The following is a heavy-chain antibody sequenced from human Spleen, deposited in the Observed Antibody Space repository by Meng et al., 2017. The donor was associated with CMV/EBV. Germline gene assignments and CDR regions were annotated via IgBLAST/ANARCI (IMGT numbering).Heavy chain of an antibody. CDR3: ARGSGGTLDS. V-gene: IGHV3-7*01. CDR1: GFSFTNYW. J-gene: IGHJ4*02. CDR2: IKQDGSEK. D-gene: IGHD2-15*01. Sequence: GESLKISCAASGFSFTNYWMSWVRQGPGKGLEWVANIKQDGSEKYYVDSVKGRFTVSRLNAKNSLYLQMNSLRAEDTAVYYCARGSGGTLDSWGQGTLVTVSS.